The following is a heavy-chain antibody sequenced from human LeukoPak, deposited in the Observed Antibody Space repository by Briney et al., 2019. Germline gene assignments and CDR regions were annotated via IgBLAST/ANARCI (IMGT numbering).Heavy chain of an antibody. CDR1: GYTLTELS. Sequence: GASVKVSCKVSGYTLTELSMHWVRQAPGKGLEWMGGFDRENGEIVYAQKFQGRVTMTEDTSTNTAYLGLSSLRSEATAVYYCAATIVVMTAIDFWGQGSLVTVSS. V-gene: IGHV1-24*01. J-gene: IGHJ4*02. CDR3: AATIVVMTAIDF. D-gene: IGHD2-21*02. CDR2: FDRENGEI.